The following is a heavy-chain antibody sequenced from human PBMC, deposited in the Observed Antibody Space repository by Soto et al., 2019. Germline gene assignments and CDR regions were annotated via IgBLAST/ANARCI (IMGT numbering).Heavy chain of an antibody. V-gene: IGHV4-59*01. J-gene: IGHJ6*02. D-gene: IGHD6-19*01. Sequence: SETLSLTCTVSGGSISSYYWSWIRRPPGKGLEWIGYIYYSGSTNYNPSLKSRVTISVDTSKNQFSLKLSSVTAADTAVYYCARTIAVAGIGMNRGWDYYYYGMDVWGQGTTVTVSS. CDR2: IYYSGST. CDR1: GGSISSYY. CDR3: ARTIAVAGIGMNRGWDYYYYGMDV.